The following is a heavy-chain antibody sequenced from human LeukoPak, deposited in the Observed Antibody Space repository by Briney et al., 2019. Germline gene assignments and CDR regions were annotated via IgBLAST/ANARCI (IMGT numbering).Heavy chain of an antibody. J-gene: IGHJ4*02. Sequence: SETLSLTCTVSGGSISSSSYYWGWIRQPPGKGLEWIGSIYYSGSTYYNPSLKSRVTISVDTSKNQFSLKLSSVTAADTAVYYCARLYEGFFDYWGQGTLVTVSS. D-gene: IGHD2-8*01. CDR2: IYYSGST. V-gene: IGHV4-39*01. CDR1: GGSISSSSYY. CDR3: ARLYEGFFDY.